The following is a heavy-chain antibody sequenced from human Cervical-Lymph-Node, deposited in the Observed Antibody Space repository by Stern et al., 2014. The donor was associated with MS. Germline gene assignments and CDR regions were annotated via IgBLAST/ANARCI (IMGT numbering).Heavy chain of an antibody. V-gene: IGHV3-48*01. Sequence: EVQLVESGGGLVQPGGSLRLSCAASGFTFGTYSMNWVRQSPGRGLEWVSYISSSGTTVYYADSVKGRFTISRDNVKNSLYLQMNSLRPEDTAVYYCASAYYHDSRSRLDAFDIWGQGTMVTVSS. CDR3: ASAYYHDSRSRLDAFDI. CDR2: ISSSGTTV. D-gene: IGHD3-22*01. J-gene: IGHJ3*02. CDR1: GFTFGTYS.